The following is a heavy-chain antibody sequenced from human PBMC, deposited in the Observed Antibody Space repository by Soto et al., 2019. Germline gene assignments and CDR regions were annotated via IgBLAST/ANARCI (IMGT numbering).Heavy chain of an antibody. V-gene: IGHV1-2*04. J-gene: IGHJ6*02. Sequence: SVKVSCKASGYSFTDYHIHWVRQAPGQGLEWLGRINPKSGGTSTAQKFQGWVTMTTNTSISTASMELTRLTSDDTAIYYCARGDSTDCSNGVCSFFYNHDMDVWGQGTTVTVSS. CDR1: GYSFTDYH. CDR3: ARGDSTDCSNGVCSFFYNHDMDV. D-gene: IGHD2-8*01. CDR2: INPKSGGT.